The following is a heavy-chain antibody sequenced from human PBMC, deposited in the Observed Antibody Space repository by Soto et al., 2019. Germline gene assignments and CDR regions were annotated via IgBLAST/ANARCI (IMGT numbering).Heavy chain of an antibody. V-gene: IGHV3-9*01. J-gene: IGHJ4*02. CDR3: AKDLNYDMLPGYFDY. D-gene: IGHD3-9*01. Sequence: EVQLVESGGGLVQPGRSLRLSCAASGFTFDDYAMHWVRQAPGKGLEWVSGISWNSGSIGYADSVKGRFTISRDNAKNSLYLQMNSLRAEDTALYYCAKDLNYDMLPGYFDYWGQGTLVTDSS. CDR2: ISWNSGSI. CDR1: GFTFDDYA.